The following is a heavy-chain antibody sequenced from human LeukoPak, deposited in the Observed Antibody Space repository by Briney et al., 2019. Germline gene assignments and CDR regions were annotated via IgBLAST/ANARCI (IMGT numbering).Heavy chain of an antibody. J-gene: IGHJ4*02. D-gene: IGHD2-15*01. CDR2: IYYSGST. V-gene: IGHV4-39*07. CDR3: ARAAQRISYCSGGGCYDGIDY. Sequence: SETLSLTCTVSGGSISSSGYYWGWIRQPPGKGLEWIGTIYYSGSTYYNPSLKSRVTISVDTSKNQFSLKVSSVTAADTAMYYCARAAQRISYCSGGGCYDGIDYWGQGTLVTVSS. CDR1: GGSISSSGYY.